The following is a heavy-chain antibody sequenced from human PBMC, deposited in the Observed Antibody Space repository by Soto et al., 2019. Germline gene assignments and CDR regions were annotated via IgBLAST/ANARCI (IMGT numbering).Heavy chain of an antibody. V-gene: IGHV3-48*01. CDR1: GFTFSSYS. CDR2: ISSSSSTI. CDR3: AREGEYNWFDP. Sequence: EAPLVESGGGLVQPGGSLRLSCAASGFTFSSYSMNWVRQAPGKGLEWVSYISSSSSTIYYADSVKGRFTISRDNAKNSLYLQMNSLRAEDTAVYYCAREGEYNWFDPWGQGTLVTVSS. J-gene: IGHJ5*02.